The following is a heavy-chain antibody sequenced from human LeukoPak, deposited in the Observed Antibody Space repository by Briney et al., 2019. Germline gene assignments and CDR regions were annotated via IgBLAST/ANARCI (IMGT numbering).Heavy chain of an antibody. V-gene: IGHV4-34*01. Sequence: PSETLSFTCAVYGGSFSGYYWSWIRQPPGKGLEWIGEINHSGSTNYNPSLKSRVTISVDTSKNQFSLKLSSVTAADTAVYYCARGIVVVPAASPTHFDYWGQGTLVTVSS. CDR2: INHSGST. D-gene: IGHD2-2*01. CDR3: ARGIVVVPAASPTHFDY. CDR1: GGSFSGYY. J-gene: IGHJ4*02.